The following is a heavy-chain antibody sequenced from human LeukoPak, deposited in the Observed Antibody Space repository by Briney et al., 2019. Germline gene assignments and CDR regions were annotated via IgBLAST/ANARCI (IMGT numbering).Heavy chain of an antibody. CDR3: ARDRCTGSSCYSEGVDY. CDR1: GFTFSSYA. J-gene: IGHJ4*02. CDR2: ISYDGSNK. Sequence: GGSLRLSCAASGFTFSSYAMHWVRQAPGKGLEWVAVISYDGSNKYYADSVKGRFTISRDNAKNTLYLQMNSLRAEDTAVYYCARDRCTGSSCYSEGVDYWGQGALVTVSS. D-gene: IGHD2-15*01. V-gene: IGHV3-30-3*01.